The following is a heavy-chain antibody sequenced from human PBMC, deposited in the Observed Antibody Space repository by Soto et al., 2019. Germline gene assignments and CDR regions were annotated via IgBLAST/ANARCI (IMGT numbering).Heavy chain of an antibody. D-gene: IGHD3-22*01. V-gene: IGHV3-23*01. Sequence: EVQLLESGGGLVQPGGSLRLSCAASGFTFSSYAMSWVRQAPGTGLEWVSAISGSGGSTYYADSVTGRFTISRDNSKNTLYLQMNSLRAEDTAVYYCAKDGGGPPGYYYGGYFDYWGQGTLVTVSS. J-gene: IGHJ4*02. CDR3: AKDGGGPPGYYYGGYFDY. CDR1: GFTFSSYA. CDR2: ISGSGGST.